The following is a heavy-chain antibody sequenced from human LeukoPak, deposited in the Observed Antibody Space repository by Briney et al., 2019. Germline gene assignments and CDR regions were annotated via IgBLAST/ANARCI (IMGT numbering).Heavy chain of an antibody. CDR3: ARDFFDSSGYYGVFDY. J-gene: IGHJ4*02. CDR2: IYTSGRT. V-gene: IGHV4-38-2*02. D-gene: IGHD3-22*01. Sequence: SETLSLTCTVSGYSISSGYYWGWIRQPAGTGLEWIGRIYTSGRTIYNPSLKSRVTMSVDTSKNQFSLKLSSVTAADTAVYYCARDFFDSSGYYGVFDYWGQGTLVTVSS. CDR1: GYSISSGYY.